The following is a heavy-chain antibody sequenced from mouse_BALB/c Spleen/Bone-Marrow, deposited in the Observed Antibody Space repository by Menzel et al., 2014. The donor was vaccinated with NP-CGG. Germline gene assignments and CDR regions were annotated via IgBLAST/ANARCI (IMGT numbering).Heavy chain of an antibody. V-gene: IGHV5-9-2*01. CDR3: ARHAYYDQTEVSFIY. Sequence: EVKLVESGGGLVKSGGSLKLSCAASGFTFSNYGMSWVRQTPEKRLEWVATISGGGSYNFYSDSVKGRFTISRDNAKNNLYLQLSSLRSEDTAVYYCARHAYYDQTEVSFIYWGQGTLVTVSA. CDR2: ISGGGSYN. CDR1: GFTFSNYG. J-gene: IGHJ3*01. D-gene: IGHD2-4*01.